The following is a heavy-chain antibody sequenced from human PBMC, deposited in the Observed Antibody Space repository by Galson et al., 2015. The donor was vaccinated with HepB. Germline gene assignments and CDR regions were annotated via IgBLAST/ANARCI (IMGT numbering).Heavy chain of an antibody. CDR1: GFTFSNYG. D-gene: IGHD6-19*01. CDR2: ISYDGSNK. Sequence: SLRLSCAASGFTFSNYGMHWVRQAPGKGLEWVAVISYDGSNKYYADSVKGRFTISRDNSKNTLYLQMNSRRAEDTALYYCAKDPYLYSAPAGTMAGFDYWGQGTLVTVSS. V-gene: IGHV3-30*18. CDR3: AKDPYLYSAPAGTMAGFDY. J-gene: IGHJ4*02.